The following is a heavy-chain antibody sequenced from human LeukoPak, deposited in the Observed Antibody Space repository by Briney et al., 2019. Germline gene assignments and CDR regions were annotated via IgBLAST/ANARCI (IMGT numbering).Heavy chain of an antibody. Sequence: SETLSLTWTVSGGSISSGDYYWSWIRQPPGKGLEWIGYIYYSGSTYYNPSLRSRVIISVDTSKNQFSLKLSSVTAADTAVYYCASSYDSSGYYYPYFNYWGQGTLVTVSS. CDR3: ASSYDSSGYYYPYFNY. D-gene: IGHD3-22*01. V-gene: IGHV4-30-4*01. J-gene: IGHJ4*02. CDR2: IYYSGST. CDR1: GGSISSGDYY.